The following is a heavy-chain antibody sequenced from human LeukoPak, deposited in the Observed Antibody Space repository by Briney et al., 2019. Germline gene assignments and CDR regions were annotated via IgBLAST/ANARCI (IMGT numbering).Heavy chain of an antibody. CDR1: GFTSSSYW. CDR2: INADGSST. D-gene: IGHD3-3*01. V-gene: IGHV3-74*01. J-gene: IGHJ4*02. CDR3: AALRNYDFAY. Sequence: GGSLRLSCAASGFTSSSYWMHWVRQTPGKGLVWVSRINADGSSTNYADSVKGRFTISRDNAKNTLYLQMNSLRAEDTAMYYCAALRNYDFAYWGQGTLVTVSS.